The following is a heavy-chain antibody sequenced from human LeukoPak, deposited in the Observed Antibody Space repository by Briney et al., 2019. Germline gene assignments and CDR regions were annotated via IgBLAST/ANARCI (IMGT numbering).Heavy chain of an antibody. CDR3: ARAIYVSLLWFGELFGWFDP. V-gene: IGHV4-30-4*01. CDR2: IYYSGST. Sequence: PSETLSLTCTVSGGSISSGDYYWRWLRQPPGKGLEWIGYIYYSGSTYYNPSLKSRVTISVDTSKNQFSLKLSSVTAADTAVYYCARAIYVSLLWFGELFGWFDPWGQGTLVTVSS. D-gene: IGHD3-10*01. J-gene: IGHJ5*02. CDR1: GGSISSGDYY.